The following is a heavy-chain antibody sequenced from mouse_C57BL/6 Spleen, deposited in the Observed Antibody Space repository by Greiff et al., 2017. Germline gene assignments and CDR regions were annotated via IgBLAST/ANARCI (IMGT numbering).Heavy chain of an antibody. CDR3: ARDDGYSAWFAY. CDR2: INPGSGGT. J-gene: IGHJ3*01. D-gene: IGHD2-3*01. CDR1: GYAFTNYL. Sequence: QVQLQQSGAELVRPGTSVKVSCKASGYAFTNYLIEWVKQRPGQGLEWIGVINPGSGGTNYNEKFKGKATLTADKSSSTAYMQLSSLTSEDAAVYLCARDDGYSAWFAYWGQGTLVTVSA. V-gene: IGHV1-54*01.